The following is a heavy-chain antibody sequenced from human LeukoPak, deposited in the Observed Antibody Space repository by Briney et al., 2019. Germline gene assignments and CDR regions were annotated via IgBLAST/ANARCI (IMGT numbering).Heavy chain of an antibody. Sequence: SETLSLTCAVSGGSFSGYYWSWIRQPPGKGLEWIGSIYYSGSTYYNPSLKSRVTISVDTSKNQFSLKLSSVTAADTAVYYCARDLGWFDPWGQGTLVTVSS. CDR1: GGSFSGYY. V-gene: IGHV4-34*01. CDR2: IYYSGST. CDR3: ARDLGWFDP. D-gene: IGHD7-27*01. J-gene: IGHJ5*02.